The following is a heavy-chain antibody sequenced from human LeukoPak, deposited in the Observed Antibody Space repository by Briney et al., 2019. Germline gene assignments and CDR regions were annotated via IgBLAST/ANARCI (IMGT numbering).Heavy chain of an antibody. CDR2: IRGSGSTI. Sequence: GGSLRLSCAASGFKFSSYEMNWVRQAPGKGLQWVSYIRGSGSTIWYADSVKGRFTISRDNAQNSLYLQMNSLRAEDTAVYYCARENWFDSWGQGTLVTVSS. CDR1: GFKFSSYE. CDR3: ARENWFDS. V-gene: IGHV3-48*03. J-gene: IGHJ5*01.